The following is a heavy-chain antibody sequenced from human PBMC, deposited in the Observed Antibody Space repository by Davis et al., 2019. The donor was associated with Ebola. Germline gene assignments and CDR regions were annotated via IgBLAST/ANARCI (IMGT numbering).Heavy chain of an antibody. Sequence: KVSCKGSGYSFTSYWIGWVRQMPGKGLEWMGIIYPGDSDTRYSPSFQGQVTISADKSISTAYLQWSSLKASDTAMYYCARSASSWSYYYYGMDVWGQGTTVTVSS. CDR1: GYSFTSYW. V-gene: IGHV5-51*01. CDR2: IYPGDSDT. CDR3: ARSASSWSYYYYGMDV. J-gene: IGHJ6*02. D-gene: IGHD6-13*01.